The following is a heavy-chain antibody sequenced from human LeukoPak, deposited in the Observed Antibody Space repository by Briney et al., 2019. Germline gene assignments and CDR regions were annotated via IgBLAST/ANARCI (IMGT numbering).Heavy chain of an antibody. J-gene: IGHJ4*02. CDR1: GFTFGDYA. CDR3: TREGLLRGGYCSSTSCYGSGSDFDY. V-gene: IGHV3-49*04. D-gene: IGHD2-2*03. CDR2: IRSKAYGGTT. Sequence: GGSLRLSCTASGFTFGDYAMSWVRQAPGKGLEWVGFIRSKAYGGTTEYAASVKGRFTISRDDSKSIAYLQMNSLKTEDTAVYYCTREGLLRGGYCSSTSCYGSGSDFDYWGQGTLVTVSS.